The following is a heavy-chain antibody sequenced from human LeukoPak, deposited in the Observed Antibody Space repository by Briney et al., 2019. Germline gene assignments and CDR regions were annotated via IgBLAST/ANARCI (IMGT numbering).Heavy chain of an antibody. CDR2: IYYSGST. CDR3: ARLHASRAEEFDP. V-gene: IGHV4-59*01. J-gene: IGHJ5*02. D-gene: IGHD3-16*01. CDR1: GASISSYY. Sequence: SETLSLTCTVSGASISSYYWSWIRQPPGKGLEWIGYIYYSGSTNYNPSLKSRVIISLDTSKNQFSLKLTSVTAADTAVYYCARLHASRAEEFDPWGQGTLVTVSP.